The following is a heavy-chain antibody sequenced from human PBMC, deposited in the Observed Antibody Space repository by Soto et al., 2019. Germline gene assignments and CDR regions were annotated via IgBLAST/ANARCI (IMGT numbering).Heavy chain of an antibody. CDR3: AALGVAGTGDAFDI. V-gene: IGHV1-58*02. J-gene: IGHJ3*02. Sequence: ASVKVSCKASGVTFTSSAMQWVRQARGQRLEWIGWIVVGSGNTNYAQKFQERVTITRDMSTSTAYMELSSLRSEDTAVYYCAALGVAGTGDAFDIWGQGTMVTVSS. CDR1: GVTFTSSA. D-gene: IGHD6-19*01. CDR2: IVVGSGNT.